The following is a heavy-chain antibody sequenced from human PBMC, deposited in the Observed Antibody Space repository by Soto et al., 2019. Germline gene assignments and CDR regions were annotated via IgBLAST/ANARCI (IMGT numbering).Heavy chain of an antibody. CDR1: GGTFSSYA. V-gene: IGHV1-69*01. Sequence: QVQLVQSGAEVKKPGSSVKVSCKASGGTFSSYAISWVRQAPGQGLEWMGGIIPIFGTANYAQKFQGRVTITADESTSTGYMELSSLRSEDTAVYYCARTRYSSSWYGAYWGQGTLVAVSS. CDR2: IIPIFGTA. CDR3: ARTRYSSSWYGAY. D-gene: IGHD6-13*01. J-gene: IGHJ4*02.